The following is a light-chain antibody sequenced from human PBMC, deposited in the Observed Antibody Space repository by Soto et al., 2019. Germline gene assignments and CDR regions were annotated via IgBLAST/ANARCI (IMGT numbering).Light chain of an antibody. CDR3: QQSYSTPRT. CDR2: AAS. V-gene: IGKV1-39*01. J-gene: IGKJ1*01. CDR1: QRISSY. Sequence: DIQLTQSPTSLYASVGDRVTITCRASQRISSYLNWYQQKPGKAPKLLIYAASSLQSGVPSRFSGSGSGTDFTLTISSLQPEDFATYYCQQSYSTPRTFGQGTKVDI.